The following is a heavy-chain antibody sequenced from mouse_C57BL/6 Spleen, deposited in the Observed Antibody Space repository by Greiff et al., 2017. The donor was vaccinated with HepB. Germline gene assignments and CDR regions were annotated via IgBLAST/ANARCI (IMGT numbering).Heavy chain of an antibody. Sequence: QVQLQQPGAELVMPGASVKLSCKASGYTFTSYWMHWVKQRPGQGLEWIGEIDPSDSYTNYNQKFKGKSTLTVDKSSSTAYMQLSSLTSEDSAVYYCARGDYGNPVAYWGQVTLVTVS. J-gene: IGHJ3*01. CDR1: GYTFTSYW. V-gene: IGHV1-69*01. CDR2: IDPSDSYT. CDR3: ARGDYGNPVAY. D-gene: IGHD2-1*01.